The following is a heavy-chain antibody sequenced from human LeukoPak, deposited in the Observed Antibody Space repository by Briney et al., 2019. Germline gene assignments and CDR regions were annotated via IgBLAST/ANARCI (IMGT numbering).Heavy chain of an antibody. D-gene: IGHD2-8*01. CDR2: ISFDGSKK. J-gene: IGHJ3*02. Sequence: GRSLRLSCAASGSTFSSYGMHWVRQAPGKGLEWVALISFDGSKKYLADSVKGRFTISRDNSKNTLYLQMNSLIPDDTAVYYCAKGRQEWWTFDALDIWGQETMVTVSS. CDR3: AKGRQEWWTFDALDI. CDR1: GSTFSSYG. V-gene: IGHV3-30*18.